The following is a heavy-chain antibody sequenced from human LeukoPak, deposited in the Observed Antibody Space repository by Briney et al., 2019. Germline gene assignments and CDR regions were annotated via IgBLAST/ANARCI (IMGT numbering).Heavy chain of an antibody. CDR1: GDSISSYY. J-gene: IGHJ4*02. V-gene: IGHV4-39*07. CDR2: IYYSGST. Sequence: SETLSLTCTVSGDSISSYYWGWIRQPPGKGLEWIGSIYYSGSTYYNPSLKSRVTISVDTSKNQFSLKLSSVTAADTAVYYCARDPNYGSGSYYPPFDYWGQGTLVTVSS. D-gene: IGHD3-10*01. CDR3: ARDPNYGSGSYYPPFDY.